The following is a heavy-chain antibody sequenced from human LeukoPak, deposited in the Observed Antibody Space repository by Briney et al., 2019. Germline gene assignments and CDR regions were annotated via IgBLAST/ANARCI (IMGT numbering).Heavy chain of an antibody. J-gene: IGHJ3*02. CDR2: ISGSGSST. V-gene: IGHV3-23*01. Sequence: PGGSLRLSCGASGFTFRSYAMSWVRQAPGKGLEWVSVISGSGSSTYYADSVKGRFTISRDNSKNTLYLQMNSLRAEDTAVYYCAKERGLRYFDWSQPTGAFDIWGQGTMVTVSS. CDR1: GFTFRSYA. D-gene: IGHD3-9*01. CDR3: AKERGLRYFDWSQPTGAFDI.